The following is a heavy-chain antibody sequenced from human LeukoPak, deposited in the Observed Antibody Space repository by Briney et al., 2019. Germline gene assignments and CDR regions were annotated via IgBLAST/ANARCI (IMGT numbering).Heavy chain of an antibody. CDR3: PKVAVVTPGDAFES. D-gene: IGHD2-21*02. J-gene: IGHJ3*02. CDR1: GFTFSSFA. CDR2: ISGSGGST. Sequence: PGGSLRLSCAASGFTFSSFAMNWVRQAPGKGLEWVSFISGSGGSTYYADSVKGRFTISRDNSKNPLYLQMNSLSAEDAAFYYWPKVAVVTPGDAFESWKEETMVTVSS. V-gene: IGHV3-23*01.